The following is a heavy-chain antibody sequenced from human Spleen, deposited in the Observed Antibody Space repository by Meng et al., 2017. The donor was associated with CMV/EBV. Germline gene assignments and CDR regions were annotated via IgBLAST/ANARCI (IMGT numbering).Heavy chain of an antibody. D-gene: IGHD4-11*01. J-gene: IGHJ5*02. CDR2: IIPTFGTT. CDR1: GGSFSSYA. V-gene: IGHV1-69*05. CDR3: ARGLYSTTNFFSP. Sequence: SVKVSCKASGGSFSSYAVSWVRQAPGQGLVWIAQIIPTFGTTNYARDFQGRLTLTTGESTNTVYMELNSLRSDDTAVYYCARGLYSTTNFFSPWGQGTLVTVSS.